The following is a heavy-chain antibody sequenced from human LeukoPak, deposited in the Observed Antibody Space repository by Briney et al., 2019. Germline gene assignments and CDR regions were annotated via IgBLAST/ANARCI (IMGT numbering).Heavy chain of an antibody. CDR2: INNSGST. D-gene: IGHD1-26*01. Sequence: SETLSLTCAVYGGSFSGYYWSWIRQPPGKGLEWIGEINNSGSTNYNPSLKSRLTISVDTSKNQFSLKLSSVTAADTAMYYCARRPRNSGSYDGPPGLDYWGQGTLVTVSS. J-gene: IGHJ4*02. CDR1: GGSFSGYY. V-gene: IGHV4-34*01. CDR3: ARRPRNSGSYDGPPGLDY.